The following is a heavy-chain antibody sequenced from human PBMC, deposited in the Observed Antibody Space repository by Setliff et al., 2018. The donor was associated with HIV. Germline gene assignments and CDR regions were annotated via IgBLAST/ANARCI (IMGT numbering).Heavy chain of an antibody. D-gene: IGHD5-12*01. V-gene: IGHV4-4*07. Sequence: SETLSLTCTVSGGSISSYYWSWIRQPAGKGLEWIGRIYTSGSTNYNPSLKSRVTMSVDTSKNQFSLNLSSVTAADTAVYHCARPSTGGGYNYWYFDLWGRGTLVTVSS. CDR2: IYTSGST. CDR1: GGSISSYY. J-gene: IGHJ2*01. CDR3: ARPSTGGGYNYWYFDL.